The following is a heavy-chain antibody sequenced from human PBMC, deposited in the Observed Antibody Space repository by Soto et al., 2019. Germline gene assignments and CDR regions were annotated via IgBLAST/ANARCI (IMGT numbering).Heavy chain of an antibody. V-gene: IGHV4-59*01. J-gene: IGHJ4*02. D-gene: IGHD1-26*01. CDR1: GGSISSYY. Sequence: QVQLQESGPGLVKPSETLSLTCTVSGGSISSYYWSWIRQPPGKGLEWIGYVYYSGSTNYNPSLXRXVXIXXDTSKNQFSLKVRSVTAADTAVYYCASRYGGNFDYWGQGTLVTVSS. CDR3: ASRYGGNFDY. CDR2: VYYSGST.